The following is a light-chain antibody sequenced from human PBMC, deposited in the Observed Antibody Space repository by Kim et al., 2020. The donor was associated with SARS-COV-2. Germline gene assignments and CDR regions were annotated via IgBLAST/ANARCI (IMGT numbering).Light chain of an antibody. V-gene: IGLV3-1*01. CDR2: QDT. CDR1: KLEDKY. Sequence: SVSPGQTASITCSGDKLEDKYVCWYQQKAGQSPVLLIYQDTKWPSGIPERFSGSNSGNTATLTISGTQAMDEADDYCQTWDSSSVIFGGGTQLTVL. J-gene: IGLJ2*01. CDR3: QTWDSSSVI.